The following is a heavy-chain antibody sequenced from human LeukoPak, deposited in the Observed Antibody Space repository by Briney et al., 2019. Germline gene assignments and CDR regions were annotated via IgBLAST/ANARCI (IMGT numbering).Heavy chain of an antibody. CDR2: IYSGGST. D-gene: IGHD2-15*01. J-gene: IGHJ4*02. CDR1: GFTVSSNY. V-gene: IGHV3-53*01. CDR3: AKAQGYCDF. Sequence: GGSLRLSCAAPGFTVSSNYMSWVRQAPGKGLEWVSVIYSGGSTYYADSVKGRFTISRDNSQNTLFLQMTSLRAEDTAVYYCAKAQGYCDFWGQGSLVIVSS.